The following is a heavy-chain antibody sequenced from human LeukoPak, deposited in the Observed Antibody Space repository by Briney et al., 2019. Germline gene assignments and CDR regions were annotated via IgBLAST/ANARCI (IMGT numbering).Heavy chain of an antibody. CDR2: ISYDGRNK. CDR3: AKDQRSHEPRSIFDY. J-gene: IGHJ4*02. D-gene: IGHD1-14*01. Sequence: GGSLRLSCAASGFTFSSYGMHWVRQAPGKGLEWVTLISYDGRNKYYADSVKGRFTISRDNSKNTLYLQMNSLRPEDTAVYYCAKDQRSHEPRSIFDYWGQGTLVTVSS. CDR1: GFTFSSYG. V-gene: IGHV3-30*18.